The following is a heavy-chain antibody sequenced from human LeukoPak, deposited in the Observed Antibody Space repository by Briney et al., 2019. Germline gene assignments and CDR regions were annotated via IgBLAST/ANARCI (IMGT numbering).Heavy chain of an antibody. CDR1: GCSSTSYW. Sequence: GESLKISCKGSGCSSTSYWIGWVRQMPGKGLEWMGIIYPGDSDTRYSPSFQGQVTISADKSISTAYLQWSSLKASDTAMYYCARLSSSWYSTFDYWGQGTLVTVSS. CDR2: IYPGDSDT. CDR3: ARLSSSWYSTFDY. D-gene: IGHD6-13*01. V-gene: IGHV5-51*01. J-gene: IGHJ4*02.